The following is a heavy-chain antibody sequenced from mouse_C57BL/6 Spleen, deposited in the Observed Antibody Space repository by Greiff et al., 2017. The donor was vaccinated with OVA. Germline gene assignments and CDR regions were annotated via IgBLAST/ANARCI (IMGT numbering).Heavy chain of an antibody. CDR3: ARGDDYEVGDY. Sequence: EVKLVESGGGLVQPGGSLSLSCAASGFTFTDYYMSWVRQPPGKALEWLGFIRNKANGYTTEYSASVKGRFTISRDNSQSILYLQMNALRAEDSATYNCARGDDYEVGDYWGEGTTLTVSS. CDR1: GFTFTDYY. J-gene: IGHJ2*01. V-gene: IGHV7-3*01. CDR2: IRNKANGYTT. D-gene: IGHD2-4*01.